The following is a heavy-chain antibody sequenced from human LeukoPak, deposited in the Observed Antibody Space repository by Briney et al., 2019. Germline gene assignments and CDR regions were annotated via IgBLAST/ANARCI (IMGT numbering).Heavy chain of an antibody. CDR3: ASGTTVTTPEDYYYGMDV. D-gene: IGHD4-11*01. Sequence: PGGSLRLSCAASGFTFSSYGMHWVRQAPGKGLEWVAVISYDGSNKYYADSVKGRFTISRDNSKNTLYLQMNSLRAEDTAVYYCASGTTVTTPEDYYYGMDVWGQGTTVTVSS. V-gene: IGHV3-30*03. J-gene: IGHJ6*02. CDR1: GFTFSSYG. CDR2: ISYDGSNK.